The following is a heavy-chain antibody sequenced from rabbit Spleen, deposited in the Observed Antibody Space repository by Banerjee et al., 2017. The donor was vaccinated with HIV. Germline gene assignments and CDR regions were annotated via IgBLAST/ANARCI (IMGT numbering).Heavy chain of an antibody. Sequence: QSLEESGGDLVKPGASLTLTCTASGFTLSSYWMCWVRQAPGKGLEWIACINTATGKPVYATWAKGRFTISTTSSTTVTLQMTSLTAADTATYFCARDPVIAGSAYYDLWGPGTLVTV. CDR2: INTATGKP. CDR3: ARDPVIAGSAYYDL. V-gene: IGHV1S40*01. J-gene: IGHJ4*01. CDR1: GFTLSSYW. D-gene: IGHD8-1*01.